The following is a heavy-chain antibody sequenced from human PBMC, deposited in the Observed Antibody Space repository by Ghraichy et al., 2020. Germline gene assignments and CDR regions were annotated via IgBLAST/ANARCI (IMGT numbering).Heavy chain of an antibody. CDR3: ARDKAMGHNFWGDAFDL. CDR1: GFSFSNYA. Sequence: LSLTCAGSGFSFSNYAMNWVRQAPGKGLEWVSLISSSNDYIYYRDSVKGRFTISRDNAKSSLFLQMDSLRDDDTGVYYCARDKAMGHNFWGDAFDLWGQGTNVTVSS. CDR2: ISSSNDYI. D-gene: IGHD3-3*01. J-gene: IGHJ3*01. V-gene: IGHV3-21*01.